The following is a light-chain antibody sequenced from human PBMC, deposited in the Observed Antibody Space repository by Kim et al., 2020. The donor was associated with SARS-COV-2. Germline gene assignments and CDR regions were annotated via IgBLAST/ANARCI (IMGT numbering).Light chain of an antibody. V-gene: IGKV3-20*01. CDR2: GSS. CDR3: QQYSSLSRT. J-gene: IGKJ1*01. CDR1: QSVRNFL. Sequence: SPGERATLSCRASQSVRNFLLAWYQQTPDQAPRLLFYGSSRRATGIPDRFSGSWSGTDFTLTISRLEPEDFAVYYCQQYSSLSRTFGQGTKVDIK.